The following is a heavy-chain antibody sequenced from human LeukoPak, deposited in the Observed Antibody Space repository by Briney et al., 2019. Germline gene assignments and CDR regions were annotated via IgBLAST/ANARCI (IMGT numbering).Heavy chain of an antibody. CDR3: ARGYSTSWTYYFDY. J-gene: IGHJ4*02. CDR2: LHYGGST. CDR1: DGAITGYY. Sequence: PSESLSLTCTASDGAITGYYWGWIRQPPGKGLDWIGHLHYGGSTNYNPSLKSRVTISVDTSKNHFSLKLSSVTAADTAVYYCARGYSTSWTYYFDYWGQGALVTVSS. V-gene: IGHV4-59*01. D-gene: IGHD6-13*01.